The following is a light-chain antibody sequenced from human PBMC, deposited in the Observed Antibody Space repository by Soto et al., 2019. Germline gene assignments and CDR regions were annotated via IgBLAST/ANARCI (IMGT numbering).Light chain of an antibody. J-gene: IGKJ4*01. CDR1: QSVTTY. Sequence: EIVLTQSPATLSLSPGERATLSCRASQSVTTYLAWYRQKPGQAPRLLIYDASNRASGIPARFSGSGSGTDFTLTISSLEPVDFAVYYCQQRSIWPRSFGGGTRVEIK. CDR2: DAS. CDR3: QQRSIWPRS. V-gene: IGKV3-11*01.